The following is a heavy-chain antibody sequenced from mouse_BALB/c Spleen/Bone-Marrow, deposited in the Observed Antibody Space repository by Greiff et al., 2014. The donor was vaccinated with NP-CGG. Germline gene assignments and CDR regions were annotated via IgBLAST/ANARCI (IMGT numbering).Heavy chain of an antibody. CDR1: GFSFSDYY. CDR2: ISDSGGSS. V-gene: IGHV5-12*02. CDR3: ARLGDYSYFDY. Sequence: EVKLVESGGALVQPGGSLKLSCATSGFSFSDYYMYWVRQTPEERLEWVAYISDSGGSSYYPDTVKGRFTISRDNAKNTLYLQMSRLKSEDTAMYYCARLGDYSYFDYWGQGTTLTVSS. D-gene: IGHD1-1*01. J-gene: IGHJ2*01.